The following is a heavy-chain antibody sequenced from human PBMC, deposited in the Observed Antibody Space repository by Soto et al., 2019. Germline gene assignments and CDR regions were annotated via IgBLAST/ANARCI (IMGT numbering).Heavy chain of an antibody. CDR1: GFTFSSYA. Sequence: GGSLRLSCAASGFTFSSYAMSWVRQAPGKGLEWVSAISGSGGNTYYADSVKGRFTISRDNSKNTLYLQMSSLRAEDTAVYYCAKVGEGELSLRFAFDIWGQGTMVTVSS. CDR2: ISGSGGNT. D-gene: IGHD3-16*02. J-gene: IGHJ3*02. V-gene: IGHV3-23*01. CDR3: AKVGEGELSLRFAFDI.